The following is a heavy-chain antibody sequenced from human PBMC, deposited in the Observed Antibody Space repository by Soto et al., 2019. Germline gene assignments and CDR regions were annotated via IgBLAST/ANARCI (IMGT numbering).Heavy chain of an antibody. CDR3: ASWTTVTTERFDACHI. CDR1: GGSISSYY. CDR2: IYYSGST. J-gene: IGHJ3*02. V-gene: IGHV4-59*01. D-gene: IGHD4-17*01. Sequence: SETLSLTCTVSGGSISSYYWSWIRQPPGKGLEWIGYIYYSGSTNYNPSLKSRVTISVDTSKNQFSLKLSSVTAADTAVYYCASWTTVTTERFDACHIWGQGTMVTVS.